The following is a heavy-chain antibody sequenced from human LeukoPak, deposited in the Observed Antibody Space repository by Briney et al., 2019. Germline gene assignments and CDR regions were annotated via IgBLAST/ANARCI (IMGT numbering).Heavy chain of an antibody. J-gene: IGHJ4*02. D-gene: IGHD3-10*01. V-gene: IGHV1-18*01. CDR2: ISAYNGNT. Sequence: GASVKVSCKASGYTFASYGISWVRQAPGQVLEWMGWISAYNGNTNYAQKLQGRVTMTTDTSTSTAYMELRSLRSDDTAVYYCARGGITMVRGVMGGDYWGQGTLVTVSS. CDR1: GYTFASYG. CDR3: ARGGITMVRGVMGGDY.